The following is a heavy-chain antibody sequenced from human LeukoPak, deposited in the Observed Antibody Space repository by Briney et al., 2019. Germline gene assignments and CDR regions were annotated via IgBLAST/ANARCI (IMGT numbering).Heavy chain of an antibody. CDR1: GGTFSSYA. CDR3: ARVGCSSTSCYDTLWFDP. D-gene: IGHD2-2*01. J-gene: IGHJ5*02. CDR2: IIPIFGTA. V-gene: IGHV1-69*05. Sequence: AVKVSGKASGGTFSSYAISWVRQAPGQGLEWVGRIIPIFGTANYAQKFQGRVTITTDDSTSTAYMELSSLRSEDTAVYYCARVGCSSTSCYDTLWFDPWGQGTLVTFSS.